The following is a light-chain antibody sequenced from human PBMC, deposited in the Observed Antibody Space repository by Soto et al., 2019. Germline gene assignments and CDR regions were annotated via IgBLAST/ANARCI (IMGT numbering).Light chain of an antibody. V-gene: IGKV3-20*01. J-gene: IGKJ1*01. Sequence: DIVLTQSPGTLSLSPGERATLSCRASQSVSSSYLAWYQQKPDQAHRLLIYGASIRATVIPDSFSGGGAGTEFTLTISRLEPEDLVVYYFHDYGRSPPSWTFGQGTKVEIK. CDR1: QSVSSSY. CDR2: GAS. CDR3: HDYGRSPPSWT.